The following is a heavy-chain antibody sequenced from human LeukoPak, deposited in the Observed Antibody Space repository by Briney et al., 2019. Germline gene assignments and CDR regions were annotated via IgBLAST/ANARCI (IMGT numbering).Heavy chain of an antibody. D-gene: IGHD3-10*01. J-gene: IGHJ4*02. CDR1: GFTFSSYG. CDR3: ARDILWFGESSPDY. Sequence: PGGSLRLSCAASGFTFSSYGMHWVRQAPGKGLEWVAVIWYDGSNKYYADSVKGRFTISRDNSRNTLYLQMNGLRAEDTAVYYCARDILWFGESSPDYWGQGTLVTVSS. CDR2: IWYDGSNK. V-gene: IGHV3-33*01.